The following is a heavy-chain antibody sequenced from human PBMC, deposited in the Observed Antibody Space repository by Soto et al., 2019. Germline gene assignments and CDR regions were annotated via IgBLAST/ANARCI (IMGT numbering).Heavy chain of an antibody. D-gene: IGHD3-22*01. CDR3: ARYDSSGDFDY. CDR1: GASISLVGYS. J-gene: IGHJ4*02. CDR2: ISHRGNT. V-gene: IGHV4-30-2*01. Sequence: SEALSHPSGVSGASISLVGYSWSWIRQPPGKGLEWIGYISHRGNTYYNPSLRSRVTISVDRSKNEFSLNLRSVTAADTAMYYCARYDSSGDFDYWGQGTLVTVSS.